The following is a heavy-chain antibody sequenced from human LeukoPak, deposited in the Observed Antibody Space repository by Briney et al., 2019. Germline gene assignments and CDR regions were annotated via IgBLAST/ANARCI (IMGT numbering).Heavy chain of an antibody. CDR2: IYYSGST. CDR3: AREYSAFDY. V-gene: IGHV4-39*02. J-gene: IGHJ4*02. D-gene: IGHD5-12*01. Sequence: PSETLSLTCTVSGGSISSSSYYWGWIRQPPGKGLEWIGSIYYSGSTYYNPSLKSRVTISVDTSKNHLSLELTSVTAADTAVYYCAREYSAFDYWGQGTLVTVSS. CDR1: GGSISSSSYY.